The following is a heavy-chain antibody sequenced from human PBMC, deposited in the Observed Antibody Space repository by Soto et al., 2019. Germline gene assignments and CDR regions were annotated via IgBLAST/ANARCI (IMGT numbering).Heavy chain of an antibody. V-gene: IGHV4-39*01. J-gene: IGHJ3*01. Sequence: QLQLQESGPGLVKPSETLSLTCTVSGGSISSSSSYWSWIRQPPGKGLEWVGSIPWSTYYNPSLKIRVTISVGKSKFQLSLGVTSVSAADTAVYYCARHGPRGVYDGFDFWGRGRLNTVSS. CDR3: ARHGPRGVYDGFDF. CDR1: GGSISSSSSY. D-gene: IGHD3-10*01. CDR2: IPWST.